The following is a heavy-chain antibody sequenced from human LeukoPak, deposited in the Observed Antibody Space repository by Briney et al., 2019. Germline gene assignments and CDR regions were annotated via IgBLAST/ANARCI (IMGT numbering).Heavy chain of an antibody. CDR1: GFTFSSYA. Sequence: GGSLRLSCAASGFTFSSYAMSWVRQAPGKGLEWVSYISSSGSTIYYADSVKGRFTISRDNAKNSLYLQMNSLRAEDTAVYYCARVTTIFGVVIRPYYYYYMDVWGKGTTVTVSS. J-gene: IGHJ6*03. D-gene: IGHD3-3*01. V-gene: IGHV3-48*04. CDR2: ISSSGSTI. CDR3: ARVTTIFGVVIRPYYYYYMDV.